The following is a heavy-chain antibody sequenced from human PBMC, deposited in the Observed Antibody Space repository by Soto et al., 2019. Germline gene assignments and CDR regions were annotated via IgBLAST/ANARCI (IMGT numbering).Heavy chain of an antibody. Sequence: GGSVRLSCTASGFTFGDYAMSWFRQAPGKGLEWVGFIRSKAYGGTTEYAASVKGRFTISRDDSKSIAYLQMNSLKTEDTAVYYCTREVNYDFWSGYYGMAAGYSGQGTLVTVSS. CDR1: GFTFGDYA. J-gene: IGHJ4*02. CDR3: TREVNYDFWSGYYGMAAGY. CDR2: IRSKAYGGTT. D-gene: IGHD3-3*01. V-gene: IGHV3-49*03.